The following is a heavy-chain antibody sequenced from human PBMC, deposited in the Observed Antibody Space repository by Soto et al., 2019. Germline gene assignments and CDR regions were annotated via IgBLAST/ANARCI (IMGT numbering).Heavy chain of an antibody. CDR1: GGSISSSSYY. J-gene: IGHJ5*02. V-gene: IGHV4-39*07. CDR3: ARGRTTHKVVPAAKSRQHNWFDP. CDR2: IYHSGST. D-gene: IGHD2-2*01. Sequence: SETLSLTCTVSGGSISSSSYYWGWIRQPPGKGLEWIGRIYHSGSTNYNPSLKSRVTVSVDTSKNQFSLKLSSVTAADTAVYYCARGRTTHKVVPAAKSRQHNWFDPWGQGTLVTVSS.